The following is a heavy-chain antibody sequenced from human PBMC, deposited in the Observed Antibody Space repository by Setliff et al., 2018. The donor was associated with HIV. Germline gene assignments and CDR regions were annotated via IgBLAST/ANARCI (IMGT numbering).Heavy chain of an antibody. J-gene: IGHJ3*02. CDR1: GFTFSSYG. CDR3: AKSGWGLLDAFDI. V-gene: IGHV3-30*02. Sequence: GGSLRLSCAASGFTFSSYGMHWVRQAPGKGLEWVAFIRYDGSNKYYADSVKGRFTISRDNSKNTLYLQMNSLRAEDTAVYCCAKSGWGLLDAFDIWGQGTMVTVSS. CDR2: IRYDGSNK. D-gene: IGHD1-26*01.